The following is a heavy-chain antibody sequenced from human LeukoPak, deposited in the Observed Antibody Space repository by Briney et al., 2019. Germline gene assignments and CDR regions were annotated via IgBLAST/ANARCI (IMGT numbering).Heavy chain of an antibody. V-gene: IGHV4-59*01. CDR2: IYYSGST. D-gene: IGHD3-10*02. Sequence: SETLSLTCTVSGGSISSYYWSWIRQPPGKGLEWIGYIYYSGSTNYNPSLKSRVTISVDTSKNQFSLKLSSVTAADTAVYYCARDMFGMYYFDYWGQGTLVTVSS. CDR3: ARDMFGMYYFDY. CDR1: GGSISSYY. J-gene: IGHJ4*02.